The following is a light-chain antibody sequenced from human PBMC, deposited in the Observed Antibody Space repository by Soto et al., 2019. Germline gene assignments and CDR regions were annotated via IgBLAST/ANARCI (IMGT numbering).Light chain of an antibody. V-gene: IGKV3-11*01. CDR3: QQRSNWPALT. Sequence: VLTQSPGTLSLSPGERATLSCRASQSVSNYLAWYQQKPGQAPRLLMYDASNRATGIPARFSGSGSGTDFTLIISSLEPEDFAVYYCQQRSNWPALTFGGGTKVDIK. J-gene: IGKJ4*01. CDR2: DAS. CDR1: QSVSNY.